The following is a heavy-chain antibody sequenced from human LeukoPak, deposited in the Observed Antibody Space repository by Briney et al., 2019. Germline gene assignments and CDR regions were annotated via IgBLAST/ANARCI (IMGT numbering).Heavy chain of an antibody. CDR3: ARAAEYQLLPNHNWFDP. D-gene: IGHD2-2*01. CDR2: ISAYNGNT. CDR1: GGTFSSYA. V-gene: IGHV1-18*01. J-gene: IGHJ5*02. Sequence: GSSVKVSCKASGGTFSSYAISWVRQAPGQGLEWMGWISAYNGNTNYAQKLQGRVTMTTDTSTSTAYMELRSLRSDDTAVYYCARAAEYQLLPNHNWFDPWGQGTLVTVSS.